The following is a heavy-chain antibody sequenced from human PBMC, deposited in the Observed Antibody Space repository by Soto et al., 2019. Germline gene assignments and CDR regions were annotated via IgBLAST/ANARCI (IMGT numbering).Heavy chain of an antibody. D-gene: IGHD2-15*01. CDR2: MNPNSGNT. J-gene: IGHJ6*04. CDR3: ASYIVGGVAASNCGMGV. V-gene: IGHV1-8*01. Sequence: ASVKVSCKASGYTFTSYDINWVRQATGQGLEWMGWMNPNSGNTGYAQKFQGRVTMTRNTSISTAYMELSSLRSEGTAVYYCASYIVGGVAASNCGMGVWGKGPRVTVSS. CDR1: GYTFTSYD.